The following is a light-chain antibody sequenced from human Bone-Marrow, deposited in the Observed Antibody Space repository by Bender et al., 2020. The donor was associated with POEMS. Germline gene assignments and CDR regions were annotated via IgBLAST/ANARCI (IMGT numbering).Light chain of an antibody. Sequence: SYEVTQPPSVSVTPGQTASITCSGDKLGNKYPCWFQQKPGQSPVLVIYEENKRPSGIPERFSGSNSENTATLTISGAQAIDEADYYCQVWHSRGDYVVFGGGTRLTVL. CDR1: KLGNKY. V-gene: IGLV3-1*01. CDR3: QVWHSRGDYVV. CDR2: EEN. J-gene: IGLJ2*01.